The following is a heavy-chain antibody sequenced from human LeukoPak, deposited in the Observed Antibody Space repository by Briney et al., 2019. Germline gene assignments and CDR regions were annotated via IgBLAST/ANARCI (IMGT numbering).Heavy chain of an antibody. CDR2: IIPIFGTA. Sequence: SVKVSCKASGGTFSSYAISWVRQAPGQGLEWMGGIIPIFGTANYAQKLQGRVTMTTETSTSTAYMELRSLRSDDTAVYYCAREAPGIAVAGPGRYFDYWGQGTLVTVSS. J-gene: IGHJ4*02. CDR1: GGTFSSYA. V-gene: IGHV1-69*05. CDR3: AREAPGIAVAGPGRYFDY. D-gene: IGHD6-19*01.